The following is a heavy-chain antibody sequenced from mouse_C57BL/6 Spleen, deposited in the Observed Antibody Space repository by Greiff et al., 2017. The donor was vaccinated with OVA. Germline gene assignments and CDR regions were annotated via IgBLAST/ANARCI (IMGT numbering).Heavy chain of an antibody. Sequence: EVQGVESGGGLVQPGGSLSLSCAASGFTFTDYYMSWVRQPPGKALEWLGFIRNKANGYTTEYSASVKGRLTISRDNSQSILYLQMNALRAEDSATYYCAREAGRRYFDYWGQGTTLTVSS. V-gene: IGHV7-3*01. D-gene: IGHD3-3*01. J-gene: IGHJ2*01. CDR1: GFTFTDYY. CDR3: AREAGRRYFDY. CDR2: IRNKANGYTT.